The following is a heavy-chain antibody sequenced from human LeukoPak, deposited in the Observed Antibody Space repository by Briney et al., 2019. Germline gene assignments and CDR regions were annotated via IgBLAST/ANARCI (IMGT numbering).Heavy chain of an antibody. Sequence: SETLSLTCTVSGGSISSYYWSWIRQPPGKGLEWIGYIYYSGSTNYNPSLKSRVTISVDTSKNQFSLKLSSVTAADTAVYYCARGGGYCSGGGCYGNFDYWGQGTLVTVSS. V-gene: IGHV4-59*01. CDR2: IYYSGST. CDR1: GGSISSYY. D-gene: IGHD2-15*01. CDR3: ARGGGYCSGGGCYGNFDY. J-gene: IGHJ4*02.